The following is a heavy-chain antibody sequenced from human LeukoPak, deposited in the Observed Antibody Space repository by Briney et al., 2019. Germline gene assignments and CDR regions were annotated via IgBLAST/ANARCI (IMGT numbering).Heavy chain of an antibody. Sequence: GGSLRLSCAASGFTFSDYYMSWMPQAPGKGLEWVSYISSSGSTIYYADSVKGRFTISRDNAKNSLYLQMNSLRAEGTAGYYCARVWDIVVVPAAIAAAFDIWGQGTMVTVSS. V-gene: IGHV3-11*04. CDR1: GFTFSDYY. D-gene: IGHD2-2*01. CDR3: ARVWDIVVVPAAIAAAFDI. CDR2: ISSSGSTI. J-gene: IGHJ3*02.